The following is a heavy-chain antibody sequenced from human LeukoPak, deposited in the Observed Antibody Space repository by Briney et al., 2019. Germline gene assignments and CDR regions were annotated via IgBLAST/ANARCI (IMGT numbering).Heavy chain of an antibody. CDR2: IYHSGST. CDR1: GGSISSSNW. V-gene: IGHV4-4*02. CDR3: ARDSREGYYYDSSGYSPLDAFDI. J-gene: IGHJ3*02. Sequence: SETLSLTCAVSGGSISSSNWWSWVRQPPGKGLEWIGEIYHSGSTNYDPSLKSRVTISLDTPKNQFSLKLSSVTAADTAVYYCARDSREGYYYDSSGYSPLDAFDIWGQGTMVTVSS. D-gene: IGHD3-22*01.